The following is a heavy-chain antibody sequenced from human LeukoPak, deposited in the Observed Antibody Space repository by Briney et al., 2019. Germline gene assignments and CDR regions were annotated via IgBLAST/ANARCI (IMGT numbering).Heavy chain of an antibody. V-gene: IGHV4-39*07. D-gene: IGHD6-6*01. J-gene: IGHJ1*01. CDR3: ARGFGRSSSCEYFQH. CDR1: GGSISSSSYY. Sequence: PSETLSLTCTVSGGSISSSSYYWGWIRQPPGKGLEWIGSIYYSGSTYYNPSLKSRVTISVDTSKNQFSLKLSSVTAADTAVYYCARGFGRSSSCEYFQHLGQGTLVTVSS. CDR2: IYYSGST.